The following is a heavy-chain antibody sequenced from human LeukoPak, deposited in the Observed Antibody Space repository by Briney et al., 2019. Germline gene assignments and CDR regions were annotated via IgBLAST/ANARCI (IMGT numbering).Heavy chain of an antibody. CDR3: AREASDIVATIPYFDY. D-gene: IGHD5-12*01. J-gene: IGHJ4*02. CDR2: ISAYNGNT. CDR1: GYTFTRYG. V-gene: IGHV1-18*01. Sequence: GASVKVSCKASGYTFTRYGISWVRQAPGQGLEWMGWISAYNGNTNYAQKLQGRVTMTTDTSTSTAYMELRSLRSDDTAVYYCAREASDIVATIPYFDYWGQGTLVFVSS.